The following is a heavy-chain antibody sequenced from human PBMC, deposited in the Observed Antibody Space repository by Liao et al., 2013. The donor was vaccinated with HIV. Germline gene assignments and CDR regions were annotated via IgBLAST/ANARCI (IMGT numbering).Heavy chain of an antibody. Sequence: QVQLQQWGAGLLKPSETLSLTCAVYGGSFSGYYWSWIRQPPGKGLEWIGEINHSGSTNYNPSLKSRVTISVDTSKNQFSLKLSSVTAADTAVYYCARGPXEWYYYDSSGYHFDYWGQGTLVTVSS. D-gene: IGHD3-22*01. V-gene: IGHV4-34*01. CDR2: INHSGST. CDR1: GGSFSGYY. CDR3: ARGPXEWYYYDSSGYHFDY. J-gene: IGHJ4*02.